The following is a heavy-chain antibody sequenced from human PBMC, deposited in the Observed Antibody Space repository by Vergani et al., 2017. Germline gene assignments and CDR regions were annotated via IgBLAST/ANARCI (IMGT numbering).Heavy chain of an antibody. CDR1: GYTFTSYY. D-gene: IGHD2-2*01. J-gene: IGHJ4*02. CDR3: ARASGYCSSTSCYGWYYFDY. V-gene: IGHV1-46*01. CDR2: INPSGGST. Sequence: QVQLVQSGAEVKKPGASLKVSCKASGYTFTSYYMHWVRQAPGQGLEWMGIINPSGGSTSYAQKFQGRVTMTRDTSTSTVYMELSSLRSEDTAVYYCARASGYCSSTSCYGWYYFDYWGQGTLVTVSS.